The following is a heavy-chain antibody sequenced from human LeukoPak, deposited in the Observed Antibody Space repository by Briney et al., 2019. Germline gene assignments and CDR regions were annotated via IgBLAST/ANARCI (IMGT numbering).Heavy chain of an antibody. Sequence: GGSLRLSCAASGFSFSSYEANWVRQAPGKGLEWVSYISTSGHNIFYADPVKGRFTISRDNAKNSLYLQINSLRAEDTAVYYCARVGAAVSFDLWGQGTLVTFSS. D-gene: IGHD6-13*01. CDR3: ARVGAAVSFDL. CDR1: GFSFSSYE. V-gene: IGHV3-48*03. CDR2: ISTSGHNI. J-gene: IGHJ5*02.